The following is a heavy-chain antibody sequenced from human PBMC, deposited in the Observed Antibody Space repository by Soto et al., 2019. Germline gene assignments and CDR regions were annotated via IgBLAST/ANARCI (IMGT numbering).Heavy chain of an antibody. CDR3: AKVSGYLYFDY. CDR1: GFTFSSYG. Sequence: GGSLRLSCAASGFTFSSYGMHWVRQAPGKGLEWVAVISYDGSNKYYADSVKGRFTISRDNSKNTLYLQMNSLRAEDTAVYYCAKVSGYLYFDYWGQGTLVTVSS. D-gene: IGHD3-22*01. J-gene: IGHJ4*02. CDR2: ISYDGSNK. V-gene: IGHV3-30*18.